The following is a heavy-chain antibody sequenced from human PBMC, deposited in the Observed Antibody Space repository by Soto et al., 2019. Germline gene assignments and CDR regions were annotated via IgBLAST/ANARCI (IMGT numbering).Heavy chain of an antibody. CDR3: ARDESETVVIAMYYYYYMDV. CDR1: GFTFSSYS. J-gene: IGHJ6*03. D-gene: IGHD2-21*01. CDR2: ISSSSSYI. Sequence: PGGSLRLSCAASGFTFSSYSMNWVRQAPGKGLEWVSSISSSSSYIYYADSVKGRFTISRDNAKNSLYLQMNSLRAEDAAVYYCARDESETVVIAMYYYYYMDVWGKGTTVTV. V-gene: IGHV3-21*01.